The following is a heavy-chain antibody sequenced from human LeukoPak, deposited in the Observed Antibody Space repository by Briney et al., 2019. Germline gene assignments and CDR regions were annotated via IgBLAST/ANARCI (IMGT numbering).Heavy chain of an antibody. J-gene: IGHJ3*02. CDR3: ARHFDRDGYKSNAFDI. D-gene: IGHD5-24*01. Sequence: SETLSLTCTVSGGSFSSSSYYWGWIRQPPGEGLEWIGSMYYSGSTYYNASLRSRLTISVDTSKNQFSLKLSSVTAADTAVYYCARHFDRDGYKSNAFDIWGQGTMVTVSS. CDR1: GGSFSSSSYY. CDR2: MYYSGST. V-gene: IGHV4-39*01.